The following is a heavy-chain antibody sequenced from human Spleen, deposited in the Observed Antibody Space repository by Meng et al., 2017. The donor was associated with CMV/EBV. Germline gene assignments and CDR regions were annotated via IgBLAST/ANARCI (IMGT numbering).Heavy chain of an antibody. Sequence: GGSLRLSCAASGFSVTGHYMTWVRQAPGKGLEWVAVIWYDGSNKYYADSVKGRFTISRDNSKNTLYLQMNSLRAEDTAVYYCAKDRRYSSSWALGYWGQGTLVTVSS. CDR2: IWYDGSNK. D-gene: IGHD6-13*01. CDR1: GFSVTGHY. J-gene: IGHJ4*02. V-gene: IGHV3-33*06. CDR3: AKDRRYSSSWALGY.